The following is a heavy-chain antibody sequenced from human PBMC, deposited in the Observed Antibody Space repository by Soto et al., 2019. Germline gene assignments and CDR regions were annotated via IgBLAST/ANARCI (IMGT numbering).Heavy chain of an antibody. Sequence: VQLVESGGGLVKPGGSLRLSCAASGFTFSSYSMYWVRQAPGKGVEWVSSISHSSEYIYYADSVKGRFTISRDNPRNTVQLQMNSLRAGDTAVYFCVRVSGGPATFDYWGQGTLVTVSS. CDR2: ISHSSEYI. V-gene: IGHV3-21*01. J-gene: IGHJ4*02. CDR1: GFTFSSYS. D-gene: IGHD2-15*01. CDR3: VRVSGGPATFDY.